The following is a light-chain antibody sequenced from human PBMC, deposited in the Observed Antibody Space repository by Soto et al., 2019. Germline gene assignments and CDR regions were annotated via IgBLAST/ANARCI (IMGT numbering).Light chain of an antibody. Sequence: VLTQSPDSLSLSPGERATLSCRASQYISTNLAWYQQKPGQAPRLLFSGAFNRATDTPDRFSGSVSGTDFTLTISSLETEDFAVYYCQQRSNWPRITFGQGTRLEIK. CDR1: QYISTN. J-gene: IGKJ5*01. V-gene: IGKV3-11*01. CDR2: GAF. CDR3: QQRSNWPRIT.